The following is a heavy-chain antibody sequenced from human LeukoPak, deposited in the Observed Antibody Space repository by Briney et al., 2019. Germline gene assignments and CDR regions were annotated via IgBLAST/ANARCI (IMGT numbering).Heavy chain of an antibody. CDR2: INHSGST. D-gene: IGHD1-7*01. Sequence: PSETLSLTCAVYGGSFSGYYWSWIRQPPGKGLEWIGEINHSGSTNYNPSLKSRVTISVDTSKNQFSLKLSSVTAADTAVYYCARGLPPELGWFDPWGQGTLVTVSS. CDR3: ARGLPPELGWFDP. V-gene: IGHV4-34*01. J-gene: IGHJ5*02. CDR1: GGSFSGYY.